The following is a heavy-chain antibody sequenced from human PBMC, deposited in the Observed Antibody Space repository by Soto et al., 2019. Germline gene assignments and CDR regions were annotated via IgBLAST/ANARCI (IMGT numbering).Heavy chain of an antibody. J-gene: IGHJ6*02. CDR1: VFSFDDYA. CDR2: ISWNSGSI. Sequence: SMRLSGAACVFSFDDYAVHWARHAPGKGLEWVSGISWNSGSIGYADSVKGRFTISRDNAKNSLYLQMNSLRAEDTALYYCATDSITTGTLPHYYYYGMDGRGQRTTVTVSS. CDR3: ATDSITTGTLPHYYYYGMDG. D-gene: IGHD1-1*01. V-gene: IGHV3-9*01.